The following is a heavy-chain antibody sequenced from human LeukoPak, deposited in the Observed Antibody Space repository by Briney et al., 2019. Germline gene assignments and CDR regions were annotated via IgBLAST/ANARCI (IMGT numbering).Heavy chain of an antibody. D-gene: IGHD5-18*01. CDR3: AKRHPGGYSYGSFDY. J-gene: IGHJ4*02. Sequence: GGSLRLSCAASGFTFSDYAMTWVRQAPGKGLEWVSTINSGGAINYADCVKGRFTISRDNSKNTLYLQMNSLRAEDTAVYYCAKRHPGGYSYGSFDYWGQGTLVTVSS. V-gene: IGHV3-23*01. CDR2: INSGGAI. CDR1: GFTFSDYA.